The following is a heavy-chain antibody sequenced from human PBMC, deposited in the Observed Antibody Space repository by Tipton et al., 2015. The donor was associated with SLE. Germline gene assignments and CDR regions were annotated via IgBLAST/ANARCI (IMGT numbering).Heavy chain of an antibody. CDR2: IYTSGST. CDR1: GGSISSGSYY. Sequence: TLSLTCTVSGGSISSGSYYWSWIRQPAGKGLEWIGRIYTSGSTNYNPSLKSRVTISVDTSKNQFSLKLSSVTAADTAVYYCARPLFSSGFWFDPWGQGTLVTVSS. CDR3: ARPLFSSGFWFDP. J-gene: IGHJ5*02. D-gene: IGHD6-19*01. V-gene: IGHV4-61*02.